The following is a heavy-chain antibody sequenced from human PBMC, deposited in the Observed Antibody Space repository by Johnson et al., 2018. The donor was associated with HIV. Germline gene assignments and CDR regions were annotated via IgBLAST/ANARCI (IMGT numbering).Heavy chain of an antibody. V-gene: IGHV3-66*02. D-gene: IGHD4-17*01. CDR1: GFTVSSNY. J-gene: IGHJ3*02. CDR2: IYSGGST. Sequence: MQLVESGGGLVKPGGSLRLSCAASGFTVSSNYMSWVRQAPGKGLEWVSVIYSGGSTYYADSVKGRFTISRDNSKNTLYLQMNSLRAEDTAVYYCAKVNGDYKTDAFDIWGQGTMVTVSS. CDR3: AKVNGDYKTDAFDI.